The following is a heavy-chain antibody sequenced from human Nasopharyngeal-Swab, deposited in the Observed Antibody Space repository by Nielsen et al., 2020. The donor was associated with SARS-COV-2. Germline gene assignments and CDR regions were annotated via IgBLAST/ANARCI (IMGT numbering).Heavy chain of an antibody. CDR1: GYTFTSYY. CDR2: INPSGGST. CDR3: ARTPYYDILTGDYRGAGDYYYYYGMDV. D-gene: IGHD3-9*01. V-gene: IGHV1-46*01. Sequence: ASVQVSCKASGYTFTSYYMHWVRQAPAQGLEWMGIINPSGGSTSYEQKFQGRVTMTRDTSTSTVYMELSSLRSEDTAVYYCARTPYYDILTGDYRGAGDYYYYYGMDVWGQGTTVTVSS. J-gene: IGHJ6*02.